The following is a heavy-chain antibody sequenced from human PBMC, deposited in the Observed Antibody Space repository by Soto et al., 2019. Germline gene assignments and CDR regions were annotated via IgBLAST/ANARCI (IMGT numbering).Heavy chain of an antibody. CDR3: AREGHNWNYVSWFDP. CDR1: GGSVSSGSYY. J-gene: IGHJ5*02. D-gene: IGHD1-7*01. V-gene: IGHV4-61*01. CDR2: IYYSGST. Sequence: PSETLSLTCTVSGGSVSSGSYYWSWIRQPPGKGLEWIGYIYYSGSTNYNPSLKSRVTISVDTSKNQFSLKLSSVTAADTAVYYCAREGHNWNYVSWFDPWGQGTLVIVSS.